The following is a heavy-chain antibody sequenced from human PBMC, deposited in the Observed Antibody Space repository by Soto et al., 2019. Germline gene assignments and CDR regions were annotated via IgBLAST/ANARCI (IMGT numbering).Heavy chain of an antibody. J-gene: IGHJ4*02. Sequence: QLVETGGGVIQPGTYLTLSCAASGFSVSRNYMTWVRQAPGKGLEWVSFVYSGGATFYADSVKGRFILSRDDSQNTMYLQMNNLRAEDTAVYYCARVPGRLWGRGTLVTVAS. V-gene: IGHV3-53*02. D-gene: IGHD3-10*01. CDR2: VYSGGAT. CDR1: GFSVSRNY. CDR3: ARVPGRL.